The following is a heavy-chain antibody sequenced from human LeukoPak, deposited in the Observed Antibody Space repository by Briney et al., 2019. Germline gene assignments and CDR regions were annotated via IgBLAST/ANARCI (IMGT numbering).Heavy chain of an antibody. Sequence: KAGGSLRLSCAASGFTFSSYGMNWVRQAPGKGLEWVSSISSSNRYIYYADSVKGRFTISRDNAKNSLYLQMNSLRAEDTGVYYCARYNMDVWGQGTTVTVSS. J-gene: IGHJ6*02. CDR2: ISSSNRYI. CDR1: GFTFSSYG. CDR3: ARYNMDV. D-gene: IGHD1-20*01. V-gene: IGHV3-21*01.